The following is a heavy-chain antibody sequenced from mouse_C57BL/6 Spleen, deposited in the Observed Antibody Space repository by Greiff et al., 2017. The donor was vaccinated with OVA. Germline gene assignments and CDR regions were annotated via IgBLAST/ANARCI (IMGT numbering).Heavy chain of an antibody. CDR2: ISSGGSYT. J-gene: IGHJ4*01. CDR1: GFTFSSYG. CDR3: ARGGWDY. Sequence: EVQGVESGGDLVKPGGSLKLSCAASGFTFSSYGMSWVRQTPDKRLEWVATISSGGSYTYYPDSVKGRFTISRDNAKNTLYLQMSSLKSEDTAMYYCARGGWDYWGQGTSVTVSS. V-gene: IGHV5-6*01.